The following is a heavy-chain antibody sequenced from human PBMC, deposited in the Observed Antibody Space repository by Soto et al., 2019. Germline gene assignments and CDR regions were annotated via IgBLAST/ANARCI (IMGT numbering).Heavy chain of an antibody. CDR3: ARGATIFGVAAYSYYEMEV. CDR1: GGSFSNYA. Sequence: QVQLVHSGAEEKQPGSSEEVCCRASGGSFSNYAICLLRQPPGQRLEWMGGVVPAFGTPNYAQNLQGRITITADDSTTTVYMDLSSLRSEDTAVYYCARGATIFGVAAYSYYEMEVWGQGTTVTVSS. D-gene: IGHD3-3*01. CDR2: VVPAFGTP. J-gene: IGHJ6*02. V-gene: IGHV1-69*01.